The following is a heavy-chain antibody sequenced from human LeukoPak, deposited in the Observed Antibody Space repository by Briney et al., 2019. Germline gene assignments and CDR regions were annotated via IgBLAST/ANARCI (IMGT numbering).Heavy chain of an antibody. V-gene: IGHV1-69*05. CDR1: GGTFSSYA. D-gene: IGHD5-12*01. CDR3: ANGARLPEIDY. J-gene: IGHJ4*02. CDR2: IIPIFGTA. Sequence: ASVKVSCKASGGTFSSYAISWVRQAPGQGLEWMGGIIPIFGTANYAQKFQGRVTITTDESTSTAYMELSSLRAEDTAVYYCANGARLPEIDYWGQGTLVTVSS.